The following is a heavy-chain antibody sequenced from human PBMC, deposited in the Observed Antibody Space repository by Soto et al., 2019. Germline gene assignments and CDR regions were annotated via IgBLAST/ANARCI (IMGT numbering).Heavy chain of an antibody. V-gene: IGHV3-49*04. CDR3: AHIDYGDYFDY. CDR2: IRSKAYGGTT. Sequence: GGSLRLSCTASGFTFGDYAMSWVRQAPGKGLEWVGFIRSKAYGGTTEYAASVKGRFTISRDDSKSIAYLQMNSLKTVDTATYFCAHIDYGDYFDYWGQGTLVTVSS. D-gene: IGHD4-17*01. J-gene: IGHJ4*02. CDR1: GFTFGDYA.